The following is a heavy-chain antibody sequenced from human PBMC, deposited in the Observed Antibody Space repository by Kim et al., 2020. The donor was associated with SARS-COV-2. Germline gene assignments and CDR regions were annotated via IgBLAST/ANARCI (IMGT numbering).Heavy chain of an antibody. CDR1: GFTFGDYA. CDR2: IRSKAYGGTT. J-gene: IGHJ5*02. D-gene: IGHD3-22*01. V-gene: IGHV3-49*04. CDR3: TRERGGRITMIVVAENWFDP. Sequence: GGSLRLSCTASGFTFGDYAMSWVRQAPGKGLEWVGFIRSKAYGGTTEYAASVKGRFTISRDDSKSIAYLQMNSLKTEDTAVYYCTRERGGRITMIVVAENWFDPWGQGTLVTVSS.